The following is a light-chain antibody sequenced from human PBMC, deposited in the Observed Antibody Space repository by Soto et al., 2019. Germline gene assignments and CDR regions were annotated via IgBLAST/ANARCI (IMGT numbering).Light chain of an antibody. CDR3: QQRSNWPSA. Sequence: EIVLTQSPATLSLSPGERAALSCRASQSVSSYLAWYQQKPGQAPRLLIYDASKRAPGIPARFTGSGSGTDFTLTISSLEPVDFAVYFCQQRSNWPSAFGGGTKVVI. J-gene: IGKJ4*01. CDR1: QSVSSY. CDR2: DAS. V-gene: IGKV3-11*01.